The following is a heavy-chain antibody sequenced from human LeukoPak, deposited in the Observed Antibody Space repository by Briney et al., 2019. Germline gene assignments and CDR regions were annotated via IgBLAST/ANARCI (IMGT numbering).Heavy chain of an antibody. J-gene: IGHJ4*02. Sequence: SETLSLTCGVFGGSFSEYYWTWLRQSPGKGLEWIGEINHSGTTNYNPSLESRVTISVDTSKNQFSLNLSSVTAADTAVYYCASNGPLLSDTNRYYFNYWGQGTLVTVSS. CDR1: GGSFSEYY. D-gene: IGHD2-8*01. CDR3: ASNGPLLSDTNRYYFNY. V-gene: IGHV4-34*01. CDR2: INHSGTT.